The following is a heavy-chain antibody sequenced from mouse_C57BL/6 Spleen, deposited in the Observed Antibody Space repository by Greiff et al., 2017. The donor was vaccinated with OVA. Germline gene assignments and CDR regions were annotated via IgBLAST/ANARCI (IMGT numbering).Heavy chain of an antibody. CDR3: ARHTVATDAMDY. J-gene: IGHJ4*01. Sequence: EVKLMESGGGLVQPGGSLKLSCAASGFTFSDYYMYWVRQTPEKRLEWVAYISNGGGSTYYPDTVKGRFTISRDNAKNTLYLQMSRLESEDTAMYDCARHTVATDAMDYWGQGTSVTVSS. D-gene: IGHD1-1*01. CDR1: GFTFSDYY. V-gene: IGHV5-12*01. CDR2: ISNGGGST.